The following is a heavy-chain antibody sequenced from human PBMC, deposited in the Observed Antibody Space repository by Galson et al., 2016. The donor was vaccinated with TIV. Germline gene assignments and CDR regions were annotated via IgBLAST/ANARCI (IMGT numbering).Heavy chain of an antibody. D-gene: IGHD4-17*01. CDR2: IDWDGDK. Sequence: LVKPTQTLTLTCTFSGFSLNSDGMCVSWIRQPPGKALEWLARIDWDGDKYYSTFLQTRLTISKDTSKNQVVLTMTNIDPVDTATYYCVRTPYGDSFGWYFDLWGRGTLVTVSS. CDR1: GFSLNSDGMC. J-gene: IGHJ2*01. V-gene: IGHV2-70*11. CDR3: VRTPYGDSFGWYFDL.